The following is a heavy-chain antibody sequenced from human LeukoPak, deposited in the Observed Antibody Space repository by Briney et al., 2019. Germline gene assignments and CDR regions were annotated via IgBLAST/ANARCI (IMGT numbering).Heavy chain of an antibody. Sequence: GGSLRLSCAASGFIFSSYAMSWVRQAPGKGLEWVSAISGSGGSTYYADSVKGRFTISRDNSKNTLYLQMNSLRAEDTAVYYCAKDLVMLPDIVVVPAAMGAFDIWGQGTMVIVSS. CDR1: GFIFSSYA. V-gene: IGHV3-23*01. CDR2: ISGSGGST. D-gene: IGHD2-2*01. J-gene: IGHJ3*02. CDR3: AKDLVMLPDIVVVPAAMGAFDI.